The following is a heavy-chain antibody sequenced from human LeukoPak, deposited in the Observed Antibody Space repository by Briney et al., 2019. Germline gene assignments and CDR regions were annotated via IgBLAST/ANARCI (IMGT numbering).Heavy chain of an antibody. V-gene: IGHV3-48*01. CDR2: ISSSSSTT. J-gene: IGHJ4*02. Sequence: PGGSLRLSCAASGFTFSSYSMNWVRQAPGKGLEWVSYISSSSSTTYYADSVKGRFTISRDNAKNSLYLQMNSLRAEDTAVYYCARGYDFWSGPRFDYWGQGTLVTVSS. CDR3: ARGYDFWSGPRFDY. CDR1: GFTFSSYS. D-gene: IGHD3-3*01.